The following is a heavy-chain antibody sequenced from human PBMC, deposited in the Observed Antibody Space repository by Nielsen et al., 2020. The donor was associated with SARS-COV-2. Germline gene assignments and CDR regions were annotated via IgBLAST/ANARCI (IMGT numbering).Heavy chain of an antibody. CDR3: ARRDSSGPGWFDP. CDR2: IFYRGST. V-gene: IGHV4-39*01. CDR1: GESISSRSYF. Sequence: SETLSLTCTVSGESISSRSYFWDWIRQPPGKGLEWIGSIFYRGSTYYNPSLKGRVAVSVDTSKNQFSLKLNSVTAADAAVYYCARRDSSGPGWFDPWGQGTLVTVSS. J-gene: IGHJ5*02. D-gene: IGHD6-19*01.